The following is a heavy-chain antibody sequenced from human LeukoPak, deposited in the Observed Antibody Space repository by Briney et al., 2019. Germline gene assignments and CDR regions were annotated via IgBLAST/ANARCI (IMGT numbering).Heavy chain of an antibody. CDR1: GFTFSSYW. CDR3: AKGRDYGDF. CDR2: INQDGREK. Sequence: GGSLTLSCTVSGFTFSSYWMTWVRQVPGKGLQWVANINQDGREKYYMDSMKGRLNISRDNTENSVFLQLTSLRPEDPGIYFCAKGRDYGDFWGQGTLVAVSS. V-gene: IGHV3-7*01. J-gene: IGHJ4*02.